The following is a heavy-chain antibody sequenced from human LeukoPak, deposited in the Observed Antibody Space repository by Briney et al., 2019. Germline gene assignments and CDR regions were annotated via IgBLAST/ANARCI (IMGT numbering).Heavy chain of an antibody. CDR2: ITWDGGST. J-gene: IGHJ4*02. D-gene: IGHD3-16*01. Sequence: GGSLRLSCAASGFTFDDYTMHWVRQAPGKGLEWVSLITWDGGSTYYADSVKGRFTISRDNAKNSLYLQMNSLRAEDTAVYYCARTALFGGRLTTPGLDYWGQGTLVTVSS. CDR1: GFTFDDYT. V-gene: IGHV3-43*01. CDR3: ARTALFGGRLTTPGLDY.